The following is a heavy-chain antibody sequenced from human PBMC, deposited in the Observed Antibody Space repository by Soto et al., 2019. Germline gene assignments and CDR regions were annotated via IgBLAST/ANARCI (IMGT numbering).Heavy chain of an antibody. CDR3: ARGVNYYDSSGYYYFDY. Sequence: QVQLVQSGAEVKKPGASVKVSCKASGYTFTSYYMHWVRQAPGQGLEWMGIINPSGGSTSYAQKFQGRVTMTRDTSTSTVYMELSSLRSEDTAVYYCARGVNYYDSSGYYYFDYWGQGTLVTVSS. V-gene: IGHV1-46*01. D-gene: IGHD3-22*01. CDR2: INPSGGST. CDR1: GYTFTSYY. J-gene: IGHJ4*02.